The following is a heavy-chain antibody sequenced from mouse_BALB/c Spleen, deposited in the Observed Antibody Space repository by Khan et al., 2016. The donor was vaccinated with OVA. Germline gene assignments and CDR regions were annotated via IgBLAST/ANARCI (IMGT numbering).Heavy chain of an antibody. D-gene: IGHD4-1*01. V-gene: IGHV14-3*02. CDR3: ARDYWDVFAY. Sequence: EVKLMESGAELVKPGASVKLSCTASGFNIKDTYMHWVKQRPEQGLEWIGRIDPANGISKYDPKFQGKATITADTSSNTAYLQLSSLTSEDTAVYYCARDYWDVFAYWGQGTLVTVSA. CDR1: GFNIKDTY. J-gene: IGHJ3*01. CDR2: IDPANGIS.